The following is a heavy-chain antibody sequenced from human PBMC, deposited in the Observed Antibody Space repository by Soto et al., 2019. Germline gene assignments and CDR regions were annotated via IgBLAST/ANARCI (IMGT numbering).Heavy chain of an antibody. Sequence: SETLSLTCGVSGGSIRSNNWWSWVRQPPGKGLEWIGEIYHSGVTNYNPSLKSRVTISVDKSKNQFSLKLSSLTAADTAVYYCARISAYHFDYWGQGTLVTVSS. CDR3: ARISAYHFDY. D-gene: IGHD3-16*01. V-gene: IGHV4-4*02. CDR2: IYHSGVT. CDR1: GGSIRSNNW. J-gene: IGHJ4*02.